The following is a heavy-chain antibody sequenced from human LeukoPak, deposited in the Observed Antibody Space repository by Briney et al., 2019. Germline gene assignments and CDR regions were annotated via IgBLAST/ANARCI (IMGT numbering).Heavy chain of an antibody. CDR2: MNPNSGNT. CDR3: ARGGIAARGGYGMDV. CDR1: GYTFTSYD. J-gene: IGHJ6*02. Sequence: ASVKVSCKASGYTFTSYDINWVRQATGQGLEWTGWMNPNSGNTGYAQKFQGRVTMTRNTSISTAYMELSSLRSEDTAVYYCARGGIAARGGYGMDVWGQGTTVTVSS. V-gene: IGHV1-8*01. D-gene: IGHD6-6*01.